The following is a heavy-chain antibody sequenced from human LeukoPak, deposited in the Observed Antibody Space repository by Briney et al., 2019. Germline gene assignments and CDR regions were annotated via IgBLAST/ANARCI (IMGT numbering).Heavy chain of an antibody. V-gene: IGHV1-18*01. J-gene: IGHJ5*02. CDR2: ISAYNGNT. Sequence: ASVKVSCKASGYTFTNHGISWVRQAPGQGLEWMGWISAYNGNTNYAQKLQGRVTMTTDTSTSTAYMELRSLRSDDTAVYYCARDSPRRYSSSWYDPWGQGTLVTVSS. D-gene: IGHD6-13*01. CDR1: GYTFTNHG. CDR3: ARDSPRRYSSSWYDP.